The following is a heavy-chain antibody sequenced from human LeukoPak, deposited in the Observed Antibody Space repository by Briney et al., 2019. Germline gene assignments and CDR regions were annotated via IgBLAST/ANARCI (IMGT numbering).Heavy chain of an antibody. J-gene: IGHJ3*01. CDR1: GGTFSSYA. CDR3: AYSTLGYCSGGSCPFPNS. D-gene: IGHD2-15*01. Sequence: GSSVKVSCKASGGTFSSYAISWVRQAPGQGLEWMGGINPIFGTANYAQKFQGRVTITTDESTSTAYMELSSLRSEDTAVYYCAYSTLGYCSGGSCPFPNSWGQGTMVTVSS. CDR2: INPIFGTA. V-gene: IGHV1-69*05.